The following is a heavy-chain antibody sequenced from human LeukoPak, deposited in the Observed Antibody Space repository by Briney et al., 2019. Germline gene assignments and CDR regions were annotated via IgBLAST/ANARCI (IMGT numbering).Heavy chain of an antibody. J-gene: IGHJ4*02. D-gene: IGHD5-18*01. CDR3: AKDRDGYTYY. CDR2: ISGSGDIT. CDR1: GFTFSSYA. Sequence: GGSLRLSCAGSGFTFSSYAMSWVRQAPGKGLEWVSSISGSGDITSYADSVRGRFTISRDNSKNTLYLLMVSLRADDTATYYCAKDRDGYTYYWGQGTLVTVSS. V-gene: IGHV3-23*01.